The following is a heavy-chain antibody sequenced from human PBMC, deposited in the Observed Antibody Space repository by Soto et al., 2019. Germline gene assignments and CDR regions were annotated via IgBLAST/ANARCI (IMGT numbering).Heavy chain of an antibody. CDR2: IKHDGSVQ. CDR3: ARATYSNAWYRFDL. D-gene: IGHD4-4*01. Sequence: VGSLRLSCEASGFTFSGYWMSWVRQAPGKGLGWVADIKHDGSVQYYVDSVKGRFTISRDNAKKLLYLQMNGLRAEDTALYYCARATYSNAWYRFDLWGQGTLVTV. J-gene: IGHJ4*02. CDR1: GFTFSGYW. V-gene: IGHV3-7*03.